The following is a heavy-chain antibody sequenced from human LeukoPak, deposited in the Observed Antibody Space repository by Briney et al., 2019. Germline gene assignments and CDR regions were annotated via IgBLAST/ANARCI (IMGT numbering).Heavy chain of an antibody. CDR2: IYYSGST. D-gene: IGHD3-3*02. Sequence: SETLSLTCTVSGGXISSYYCSWIRQPPGKGLEWIGYIYYSGSTNYNPSLKSRVTISVDTSKNQFSLKLSSVTAADTAVYYCARLTFSGLLYYYYGMDVWGQGTTVTVSS. CDR1: GGXISSYY. V-gene: IGHV4-59*08. CDR3: ARLTFSGLLYYYYGMDV. J-gene: IGHJ6*02.